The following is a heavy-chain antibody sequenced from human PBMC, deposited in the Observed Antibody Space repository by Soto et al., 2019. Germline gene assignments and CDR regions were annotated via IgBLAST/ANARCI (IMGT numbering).Heavy chain of an antibody. D-gene: IGHD6-13*01. V-gene: IGHV3-33*01. CDR2: IWNDGSNK. CDR1: GFIFSSCG. CDR3: ARDPGWSSSWVYFDY. J-gene: IGHJ4*02. Sequence: QVQLVESGGGVVQPGRSLRLSCAASGFIFSSCGVDWVRQAPGKGLEWVAVIWNDGSNKDYADSVKGRFTISRDNSKNTVYLQMNSLRAEDTAVYYCARDPGWSSSWVYFDYWGQGILVTVSS.